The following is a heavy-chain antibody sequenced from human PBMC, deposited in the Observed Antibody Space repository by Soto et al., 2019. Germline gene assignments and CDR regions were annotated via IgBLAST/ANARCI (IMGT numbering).Heavy chain of an antibody. CDR3: TKNRNYDLYFDY. J-gene: IGHJ4*02. Sequence: GGSLRLSCAASGFTFSNAWMSWVRQAPGKGLEWVGRIKSKTDGGTTDYAAPVKGRFTISRDDSKNTLYLQMNSLKTEDTAVYYCTKNRNYDLYFDYWGQGTLVTVSS. V-gene: IGHV3-15*01. CDR2: IKSKTDGGTT. CDR1: GFTFSNAW. D-gene: IGHD1-7*01.